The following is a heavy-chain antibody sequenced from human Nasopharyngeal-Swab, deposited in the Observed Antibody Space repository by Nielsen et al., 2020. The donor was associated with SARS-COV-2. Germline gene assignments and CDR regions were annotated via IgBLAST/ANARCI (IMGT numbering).Heavy chain of an antibody. CDR1: GFPFISYA. V-gene: IGHV3-30-3*01. CDR2: ISYDGSNK. J-gene: IGHJ4*02. CDR3: ARLYSSSWYVPDY. Sequence: LSLTWAASGFPFISYAMHWVRHAPGKGLEWVAVISYDGSNKYYADSVKGRFTISRDNSKNTLYLQMNSLRAEDTAVYYCARLYSSSWYVPDYWGQGTLVTVSS. D-gene: IGHD6-13*01.